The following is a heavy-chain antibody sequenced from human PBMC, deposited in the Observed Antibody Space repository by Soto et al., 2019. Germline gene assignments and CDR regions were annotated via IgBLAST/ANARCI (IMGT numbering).Heavy chain of an antibody. V-gene: IGHV5-51*01. CDR2: IYPGDSDT. CDR1: GYSFTSYW. CDR3: ASNSGYGPTYYYYYGMDV. J-gene: IGHJ6*02. D-gene: IGHD5-12*01. Sequence: PGESLKISCKGSGYSFTSYWIGWVRQMPGKGLEWMGIIYPGDSDTRYSPSFQGQVTISADKSISTAYLQWSSLKASDTAMYYCASNSGYGPTYYYYYGMDVWGQGTTVTVSS.